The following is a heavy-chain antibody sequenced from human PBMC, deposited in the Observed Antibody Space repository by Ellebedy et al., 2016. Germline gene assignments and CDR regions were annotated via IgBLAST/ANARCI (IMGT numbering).Heavy chain of an antibody. D-gene: IGHD6-19*01. CDR3: ASQAGGHDF. CDR2: MNPNTGNT. J-gene: IGHJ4*02. V-gene: IGHV1-8*01. CDR1: GFRFASYD. Sequence: ASVKVSCXASGFRFASYDINWVRQASGQGLEWLGWMNPNTGNTGYAQKFQGRVAMTSDSSITTAYLDLSNLGSDDTAVYYCASQAGGHDFWGQGTLNTVSS.